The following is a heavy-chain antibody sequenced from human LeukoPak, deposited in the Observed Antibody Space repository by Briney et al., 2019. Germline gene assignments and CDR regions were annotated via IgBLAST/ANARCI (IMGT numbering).Heavy chain of an antibody. CDR2: VSGSGGST. D-gene: IGHD2-2*01. V-gene: IGHV3-23*01. CDR1: GFTFSTYA. Sequence: GGSPRLSCAASGFTFSTYAMSWVRPAPGKGLEWVSAVSGSGGSTYYADSVKGRFSISRDNSKNTLYLQLNSLRAEDTAIYYCAKEKAGYCSSTSCFDGYDYWGQGTLVTVSS. CDR3: AKEKAGYCSSTSCFDGYDY. J-gene: IGHJ4*02.